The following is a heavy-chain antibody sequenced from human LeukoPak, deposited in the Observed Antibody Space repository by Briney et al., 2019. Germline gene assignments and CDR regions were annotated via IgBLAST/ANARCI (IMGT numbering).Heavy chain of an antibody. CDR3: ARARDRLRHSGSPMGGYFDY. D-gene: IGHD1-26*01. CDR1: GGSISSGGYY. Sequence: SETLSLTCTVSGGSISSGGYYWSWIRQHPGKGLEWIGYIYYSGSTYYNPSLKSRVTISVDTSKNQFSLKLSSVTAADTAVYYCARARDRLRHSGSPMGGYFDYWGQGTLVTVSS. V-gene: IGHV4-31*03. J-gene: IGHJ4*02. CDR2: IYYSGST.